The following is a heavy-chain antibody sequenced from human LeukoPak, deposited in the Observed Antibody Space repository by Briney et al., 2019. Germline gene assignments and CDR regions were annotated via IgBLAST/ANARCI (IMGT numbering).Heavy chain of an antibody. CDR2: IYYSGST. Sequence: SETLSLTCTVSGGSISSSSYYWGWIRQPPGKGLEWIGSIYYSGSTYYNPSLKSRVTISVDTSKNQFSLKLSSVTAADTAVYYCARISRDGYPDYWGQGTLVTVSS. CDR1: GGSISSSSYY. D-gene: IGHD5-24*01. CDR3: ARISRDGYPDY. V-gene: IGHV4-39*07. J-gene: IGHJ4*02.